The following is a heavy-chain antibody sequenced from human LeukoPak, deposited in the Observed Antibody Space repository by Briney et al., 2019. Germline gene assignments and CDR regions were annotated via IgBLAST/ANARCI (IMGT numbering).Heavy chain of an antibody. CDR3: ARDLLLWFGELSGDSDY. V-gene: IGHV3-33*01. D-gene: IGHD3-10*01. CDR1: GFTFRSYG. Sequence: PGGTLRLSCAASGFTFRSYGMHWVRQAPGKRLEWVAVIWYDGSHKYYADSVKGRFTISRDNSKNTLHLQMNSLRAEDTAVYYCARDLLLWFGELSGDSDYWGKGTLVTVSS. J-gene: IGHJ4*02. CDR2: IWYDGSHK.